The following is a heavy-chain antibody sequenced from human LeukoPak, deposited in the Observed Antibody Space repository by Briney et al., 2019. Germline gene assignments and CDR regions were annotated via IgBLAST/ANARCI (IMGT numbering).Heavy chain of an antibody. D-gene: IGHD3-3*01. CDR3: ARMLSVWSGYASDY. J-gene: IGHJ4*02. CDR2: INPNSGGT. CDR1: GYTFTGYY. V-gene: IGHV1-2*02. Sequence: ASVKVSCKASGYTFTGYYMHWVRQAPGQGLEWMGWINPNSGGTNYAQKFQGRVTMTRDTSISTAYMELSRLRSDDTAVYYCARMLSVWSGYASDYWGQGTLVTVSS.